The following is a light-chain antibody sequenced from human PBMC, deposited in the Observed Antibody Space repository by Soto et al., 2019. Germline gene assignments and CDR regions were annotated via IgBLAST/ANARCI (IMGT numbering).Light chain of an antibody. J-gene: IGLJ2*01. V-gene: IGLV2-8*01. Sequence: QSVLTQPPSASGSPGQSVTISCTGTSSDVGGYNYVSWYQQHPGKAPKLMIYEVSKRPSGVPDRFSGSKSGNTASLTVSGLQAEDEADYDCSSYAGSNKCDVVFGGGTKLTVL. CDR1: SSDVGGYNY. CDR2: EVS. CDR3: SSYAGSNKCDVV.